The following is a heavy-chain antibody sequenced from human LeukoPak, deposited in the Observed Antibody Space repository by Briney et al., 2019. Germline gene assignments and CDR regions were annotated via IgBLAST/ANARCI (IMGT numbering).Heavy chain of an antibody. V-gene: IGHV3-23*01. CDR2: ITNNGATT. CDR3: ARDRESTSWRRFDP. Sequence: GGSLRLSCAASGFTFSSNSMNWVRQAPGRGLEWVSVITNNGATTNYADSVKGRFTISRDNSKNTLYLQMNSLRAEDTAVYYCARDRESTSWRRFDPWGQGTLVTVSS. D-gene: IGHD2-2*01. CDR1: GFTFSSNS. J-gene: IGHJ5*02.